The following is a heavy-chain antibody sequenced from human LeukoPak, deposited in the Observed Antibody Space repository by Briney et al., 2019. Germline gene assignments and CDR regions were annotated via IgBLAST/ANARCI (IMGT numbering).Heavy chain of an antibody. D-gene: IGHD6-19*01. CDR1: GGSFSGYY. J-gene: IGHJ5*02. CDR2: INHSGST. CDR3: ARSPWVFIAVAGRRGFDP. Sequence: PSETLSLTCAVYGGSFSGYYWSWIRQPPGKGLEWIGGINHSGSTNYNLSLKSRVTISVDTSKNQFSLKLSSVTAADTAVYYCARSPWVFIAVAGRRGFDPWGQGTLVTVSS. V-gene: IGHV4-34*01.